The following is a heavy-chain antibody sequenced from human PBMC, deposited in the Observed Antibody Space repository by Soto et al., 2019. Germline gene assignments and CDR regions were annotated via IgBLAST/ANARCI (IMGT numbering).Heavy chain of an antibody. Sequence: SETLSLTCTVSGGSISSYYCSWIRQPPGKGLEWIGYIYYSGSTNYNPSLKSRVTISVDTSKNQFSLKLSSVTAADTAVYYCARESYYGSGSYPAFDYWGQGTLVTVSS. CDR2: IYYSGST. CDR1: GGSISSYY. CDR3: ARESYYGSGSYPAFDY. V-gene: IGHV4-59*01. J-gene: IGHJ4*02. D-gene: IGHD3-10*01.